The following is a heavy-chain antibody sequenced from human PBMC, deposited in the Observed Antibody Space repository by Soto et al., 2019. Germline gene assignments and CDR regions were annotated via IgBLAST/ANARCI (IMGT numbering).Heavy chain of an antibody. Sequence: SETLSLTCTVSGGSISSGDYYWSWVRQPPGKGLEWIGYIYYSGSTYYNPSLKSRVTISVDTSKNQFSLKLSSVTAADTAVYYCARGYYQNYYDSSGYSNPLYYFDYWGQGTLVTVSS. CDR3: ARGYYQNYYDSSGYSNPLYYFDY. V-gene: IGHV4-30-4*01. J-gene: IGHJ4*02. CDR1: GGSISSGDYY. D-gene: IGHD3-22*01. CDR2: IYYSGST.